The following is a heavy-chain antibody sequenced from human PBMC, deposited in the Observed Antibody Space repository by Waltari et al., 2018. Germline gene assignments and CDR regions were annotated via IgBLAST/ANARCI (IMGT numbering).Heavy chain of an antibody. Sequence: QLVESGGGLVKPGGSLRLSCSASGFTFSSWGMNWVRQAPGKGVEWLASITSGSTYIFYADAVKGRFTISRDDAKDSLYLQVDSLRAEDTGVYYCTRDVYGSGGDYFEPWGQGTLVTVSS. D-gene: IGHD6-19*01. CDR1: GFTFSSWG. CDR3: TRDVYGSGGDYFEP. CDR2: ITSGSTYI. J-gene: IGHJ4*02. V-gene: IGHV3-21*02.